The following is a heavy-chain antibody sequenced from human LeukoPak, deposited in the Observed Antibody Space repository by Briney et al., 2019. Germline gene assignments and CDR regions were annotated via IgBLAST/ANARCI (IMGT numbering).Heavy chain of an antibody. CDR2: ITGDGVGT. CDR1: GFTFSNYA. D-gene: IGHD4-17*01. CDR3: AKDPNGDYVGAFDF. J-gene: IGHJ3*01. Sequence: SGGSLRLSCAGSGFTFSNYAMIWVRQAPGRGLEWVSAITGDGVGTRYADSVKGRFTVSRDNFKNTLYLQMNSLRAGDTAVYYCAKDPNGDYVGAFDFWGQGILVTVSS. V-gene: IGHV3-23*01.